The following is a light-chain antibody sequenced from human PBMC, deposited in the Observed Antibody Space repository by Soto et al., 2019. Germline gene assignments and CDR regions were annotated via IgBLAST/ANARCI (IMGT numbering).Light chain of an antibody. CDR3: QQYITSPPMYT. CDR2: GAS. Sequence: ETVLTQSPGTPSLSPGERATLSCRASQSVTSRYLAWYQQKPGQAPRLLIYGASNRATGIPDRFSGSGSGTEFTLTISRLEPEDFAVYYCQQYITSPPMYTFGQGTKLEIK. V-gene: IGKV3-20*01. CDR1: QSVTSRY. J-gene: IGKJ2*01.